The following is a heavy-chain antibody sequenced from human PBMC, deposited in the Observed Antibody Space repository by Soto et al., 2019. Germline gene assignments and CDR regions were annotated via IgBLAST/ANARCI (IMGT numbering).Heavy chain of an antibody. CDR3: ADLLHGSSGYYRDY. Sequence: QVQLVQSGAEVKKPGSSVKVSCKASGGTFSSYAISWVRQAPGQGLEWMGGIIPIFGTANYAQKFQGRVTITADESTSKAYMELSSLRSEDTAVYYCADLLHGSSGYYRDYWGQGTLVTVSS. D-gene: IGHD3-22*01. V-gene: IGHV1-69*01. J-gene: IGHJ4*02. CDR1: GGTFSSYA. CDR2: IIPIFGTA.